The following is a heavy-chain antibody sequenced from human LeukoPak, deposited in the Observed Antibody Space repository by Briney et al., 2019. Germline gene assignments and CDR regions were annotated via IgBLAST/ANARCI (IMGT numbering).Heavy chain of an antibody. Sequence: ASVKVSCKASGYTFTSYGISWVRQAPGQGLEWMGWISAYNGNTNYAQKLQGRVTMTTDTSTSTAYMELRSLRSDDTAVYYCARAISPDCSGGSCYPEYFDYWGQGTLVTVSS. V-gene: IGHV1-18*01. CDR2: ISAYNGNT. D-gene: IGHD2-15*01. CDR1: GYTFTSYG. J-gene: IGHJ4*02. CDR3: ARAISPDCSGGSCYPEYFDY.